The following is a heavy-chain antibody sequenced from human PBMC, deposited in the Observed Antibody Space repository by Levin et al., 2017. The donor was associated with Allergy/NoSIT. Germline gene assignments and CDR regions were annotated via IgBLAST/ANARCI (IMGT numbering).Heavy chain of an antibody. J-gene: IGHJ3*02. V-gene: IGHV4-39*01. Sequence: SETLSLTCTVPGGSISSSSYYWGWIRQPPGKGLEWIGSIYYSGSTYYNPSLRSRVTISVDTSKNQFSLKLSSVTAADTGVYYCARPVVRWIDAFDIWGQGTMVTVSS. CDR2: IYYSGST. CDR1: GGSISSSSYY. CDR3: ARPVVRWIDAFDI. D-gene: IGHD3-10*01.